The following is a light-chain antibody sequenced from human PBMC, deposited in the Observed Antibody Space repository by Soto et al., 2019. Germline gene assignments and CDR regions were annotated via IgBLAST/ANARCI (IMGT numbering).Light chain of an antibody. CDR2: DVS. CDR1: SSDVGGYNY. CDR3: SSYTRSSFYV. Sequence: QSVLTQPPSVAGSAGQSITISCTGTSSDVGGYNYVSWYQQHPGKAPKLMIYDVSNRPSGVSNRFSGSKSGNTASLTISGLQAEDEADYYCSSYTRSSFYVFGTGTKVTVL. V-gene: IGLV2-14*01. J-gene: IGLJ1*01.